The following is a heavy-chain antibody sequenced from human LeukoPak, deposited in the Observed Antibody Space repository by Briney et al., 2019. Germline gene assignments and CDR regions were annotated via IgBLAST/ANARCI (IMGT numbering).Heavy chain of an antibody. CDR2: ISGGGGDT. CDR3: AKVPYSDYGSGRSPFMDV. J-gene: IGHJ6*02. V-gene: IGHV3-23*01. Sequence: PGGSLRLSCAASGFTLSNYAMTWVRQAPGKGLEWVSTISGGGGDTYYADSVKGRFTISRDNSKNTLYLQMNSLRAEDTAIHYCAKVPYSDYGSGRSPFMDVWGQGTTVAVSS. D-gene: IGHD3-10*01. CDR1: GFTLSNYA.